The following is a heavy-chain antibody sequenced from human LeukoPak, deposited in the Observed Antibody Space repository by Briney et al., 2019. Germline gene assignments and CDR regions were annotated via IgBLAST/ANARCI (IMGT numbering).Heavy chain of an antibody. CDR2: INSDGSST. CDR3: ARVASSSWKDFDY. D-gene: IGHD6-13*01. Sequence: GGSLRLSCAASGFTFSSYWMHWVRQAPGKGLVWVSRINSDGSSTSYADSVKGRFTISRDNAKNSLYLQMNSLRAEDTAVYYCARVASSSWKDFDYWGQGTLVTVSS. V-gene: IGHV3-74*01. J-gene: IGHJ4*02. CDR1: GFTFSSYW.